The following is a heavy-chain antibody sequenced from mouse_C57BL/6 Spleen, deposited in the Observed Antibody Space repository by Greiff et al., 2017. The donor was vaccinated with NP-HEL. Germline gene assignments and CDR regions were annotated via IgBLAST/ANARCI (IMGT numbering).Heavy chain of an antibody. D-gene: IGHD1-1*02. CDR1: GFTFTDYY. J-gene: IGHJ1*03. V-gene: IGHV7-3*01. CDR2: IRNKANGYST. Sequence: EVKLVESGGGLVQPGGSLSLSCAASGFTFTDYYMSWVRQPPGKALEWLGFIRNKANGYSTAYSASVKGRFTIYSDKSQSILYLQMNALRAEDSATYYCSRYEGWDWYFDVWGTGTTVTVSS. CDR3: SRYEGWDWYFDV.